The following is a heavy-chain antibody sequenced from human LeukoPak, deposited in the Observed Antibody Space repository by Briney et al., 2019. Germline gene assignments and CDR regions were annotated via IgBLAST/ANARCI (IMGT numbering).Heavy chain of an antibody. Sequence: ASVKVSCKASGYTFTNYTMNWVRQAPGQGLEWMGWINTNTGNPTYAQGFTGRFVFSLDTSVSTAYLQISSLKADDTAVYYCARGTPYNWFDPWGQGTLVTVSS. CDR3: ARGTPYNWFDP. J-gene: IGHJ5*02. CDR2: INTNTGNP. CDR1: GYTFTNYT. V-gene: IGHV7-4-1*02.